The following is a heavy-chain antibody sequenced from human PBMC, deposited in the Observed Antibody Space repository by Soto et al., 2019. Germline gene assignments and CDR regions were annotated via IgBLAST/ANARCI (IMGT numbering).Heavy chain of an antibody. CDR2: IWYDGSNK. V-gene: IGHV3-33*01. Sequence: GGSLRLSCAASGFTFSSYGMHWVRKAPGKGLEWVAVIWYDGSNKYYADSVKGRFTISRDNSKNTLYLQMNSLRAEDTAVYYCAREGDSSSHDYWGQGTLVTVSS. CDR1: GFTFSSYG. CDR3: AREGDSSSHDY. D-gene: IGHD6-6*01. J-gene: IGHJ4*02.